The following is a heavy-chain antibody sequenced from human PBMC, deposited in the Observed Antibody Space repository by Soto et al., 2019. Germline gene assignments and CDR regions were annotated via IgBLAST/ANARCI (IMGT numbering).Heavy chain of an antibody. CDR3: ARIDYDFWSGYYRDYYYMDV. CDR1: GYSFTSYC. D-gene: IGHD3-3*01. CDR2: IYPGDSDT. J-gene: IGHJ6*03. Sequence: GESLKISCKGSGYSFTSYCIGWVRQMPGKGLEWMGIIYPGDSDTRYSPSFQGQVTISADKSISTAYLQWSSLKASDTAMYYCARIDYDFWSGYYRDYYYMDVWGKGTTVTVSS. V-gene: IGHV5-51*01.